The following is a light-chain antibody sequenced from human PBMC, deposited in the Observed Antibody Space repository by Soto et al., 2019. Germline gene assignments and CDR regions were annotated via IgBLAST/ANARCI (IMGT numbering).Light chain of an antibody. V-gene: IGKV3-20*01. CDR3: QQYGSSPLT. CDR1: QSVSSY. CDR2: GAS. Sequence: EIVLTQSPSTLSLSPGERATLYCRASQSVSSYLAWYQQKPGQAPRVLIYGASSRATGIPDRFSGSGSGADFTLTISRLEPEDFAVYYCQQYGSSPLTFGGGTKVDIK. J-gene: IGKJ4*01.